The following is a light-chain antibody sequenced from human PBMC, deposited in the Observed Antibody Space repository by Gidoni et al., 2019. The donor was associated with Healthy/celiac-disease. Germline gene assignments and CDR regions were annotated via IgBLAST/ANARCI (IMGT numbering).Light chain of an antibody. V-gene: IGLV3-19*01. CDR3: NSRDISGNHLV. Sequence: SSELTQDPAVSVALGQTVRITCKGDRLRSYSASWYQQKPGQAPVLVIYGKNNRPSVIPDRFSGSSSGNTASLTITGAQAEDEADYYCNSRDISGNHLVFGGGTKLTVL. CDR1: RLRSYS. J-gene: IGLJ2*01. CDR2: GKN.